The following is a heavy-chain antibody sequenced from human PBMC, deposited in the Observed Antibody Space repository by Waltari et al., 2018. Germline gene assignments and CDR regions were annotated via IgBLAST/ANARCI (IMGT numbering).Heavy chain of an antibody. CDR3: ARGKYGDYGGYYYYYMDV. CDR1: GGSISSHY. J-gene: IGHJ6*03. Sequence: QVQLQESGPGLVKPSETLSLTCTVSGGSISSHYWSWIRQPPGKGLEWIGYIYYSGSTNYNPSLKSRVTISVDTSKNQFSLKLSSVTAADTAVYYCARGKYGDYGGYYYYYMDVWGKGTTVTVSS. CDR2: IYYSGST. V-gene: IGHV4-59*11. D-gene: IGHD4-17*01.